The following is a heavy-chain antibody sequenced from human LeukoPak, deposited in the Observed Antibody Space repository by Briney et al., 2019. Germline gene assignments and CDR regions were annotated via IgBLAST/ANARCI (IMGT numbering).Heavy chain of an antibody. V-gene: IGHV4-39*01. J-gene: IGHJ4*02. CDR2: IYYSGST. CDR3: ARRRGVIPFDY. D-gene: IGHD3-10*01. Sequence: PSETLSLTCTVSGGSIGSSSFYWGWIRQPPGKGLEWIGSIYYSGSTYYNPSLKSRVTMSVDTSKNQFSLKLSSVTAADTAVYYCARRRGVIPFDYWGQGTLVTVSS. CDR1: GGSIGSSSFY.